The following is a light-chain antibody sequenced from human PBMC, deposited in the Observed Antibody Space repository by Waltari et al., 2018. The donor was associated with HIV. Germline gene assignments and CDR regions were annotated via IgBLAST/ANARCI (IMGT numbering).Light chain of an antibody. CDR1: QRLFLSSTQHNY. V-gene: IGKV4-1*01. CDR3: QQDYEFPQT. J-gene: IGKJ3*01. CDR2: WAS. Sequence: DVVMTQSPDSLALSLGERATINCQSSQRLFLSSTQHNYLAWSQQQPGPPPKLLIYWASTREAGVPDRFSGGGSGTDFTLTISSLQAEDVAVYLCQQDYEFPQTFGPGTKVDI.